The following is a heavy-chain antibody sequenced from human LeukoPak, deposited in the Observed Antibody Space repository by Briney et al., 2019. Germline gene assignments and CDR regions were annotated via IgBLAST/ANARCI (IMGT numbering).Heavy chain of an antibody. CDR3: ARGNIGYYYGSENPYFYGMDV. J-gene: IGHJ6*02. CDR2: IYYTGST. V-gene: IGHV4-31*03. D-gene: IGHD3-10*01. CDR1: GGPISSGGFY. Sequence: SETLSLTCTVSGGPISSGGFYWTWIRQLPEKGLEWIGYIYYTGSTSYNPSLKSRVTMSVDTSKNQFSLKLSSVTAADTAVYYCARGNIGYYYGSENPYFYGMDVWGQGTTVTVSS.